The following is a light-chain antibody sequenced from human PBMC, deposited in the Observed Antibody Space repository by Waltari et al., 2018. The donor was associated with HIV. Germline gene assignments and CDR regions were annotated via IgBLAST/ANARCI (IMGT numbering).Light chain of an antibody. CDR2: GDS. CDR3: QTFDITLGGFYV. Sequence: QSVLTQPPSVSGAPGQRVTISCSWSTSNVGTIYLLHWYQQLPGMAPKLLISGDSNRPSGVPDRFFASKSGTAGSLTITGLQPEDEADYYCQTFDITLGGFYVFGTGTKVTVL. V-gene: IGLV1-40*01. CDR1: TSNVGTIYL. J-gene: IGLJ1*01.